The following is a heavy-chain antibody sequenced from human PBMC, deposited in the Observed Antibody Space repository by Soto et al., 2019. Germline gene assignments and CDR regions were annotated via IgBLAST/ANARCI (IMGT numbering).Heavy chain of an antibody. D-gene: IGHD2-2*01. Sequence: PSETLSLTCTVYGGSISSYYWSWIRQPPGKGLEWIGYIYYSGSTNYNPSLKSRVTISVDTSKNQFSLKLSSVTAADTAVYYCARQPRYCSSTSCYAGGYYYYGMDVWGQGTTVTVSS. CDR2: IYYSGST. CDR3: ARQPRYCSSTSCYAGGYYYYGMDV. CDR1: GGSISSYY. V-gene: IGHV4-59*01. J-gene: IGHJ6*02.